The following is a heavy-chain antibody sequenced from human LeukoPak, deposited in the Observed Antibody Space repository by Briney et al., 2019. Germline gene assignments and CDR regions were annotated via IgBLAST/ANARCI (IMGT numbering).Heavy chain of an antibody. D-gene: IGHD3-22*01. J-gene: IGHJ4*02. CDR3: AGLDSSGYYYLDY. Sequence: SETLSLTCAVYGGSFSGYYWSWIRQPPGKGLEWIGEINHSGSTNYNPSLKSRVTISVDTSKNQFSLKLSSVTAADTAFYYCAGLDSSGYYYLDYWGQGTLVTVSS. V-gene: IGHV4-34*01. CDR1: GGSFSGYY. CDR2: INHSGST.